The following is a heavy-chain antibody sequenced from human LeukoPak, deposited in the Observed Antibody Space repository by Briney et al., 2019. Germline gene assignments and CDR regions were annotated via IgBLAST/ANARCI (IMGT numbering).Heavy chain of an antibody. D-gene: IGHD1-1*01. CDR2: INSNSGAT. V-gene: IGHV1-2*02. CDR3: AAASTGSSYFDF. CDR1: GYTFTGYY. Sequence: ASVKVSCKASGYTFTGYYMFWVRQASGQGLEWMGWINSNSGATNYAQKFQGRVTMTRDTSISTAYMELSSLRSDDTGLYYCAAASTGSSYFDFWGKGTLVTVSS. J-gene: IGHJ4*02.